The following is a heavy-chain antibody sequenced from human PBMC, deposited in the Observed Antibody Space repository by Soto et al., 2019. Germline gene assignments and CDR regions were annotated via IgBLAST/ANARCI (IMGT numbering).Heavy chain of an antibody. CDR1: GFTFSNYV. D-gene: IGHD2-15*01. CDR3: VKRAVANFDY. J-gene: IGHJ4*02. V-gene: IGHV3-23*01. CDR2: LTTGGLDA. Sequence: GSLRLSCAASGFTFSNYVMGWVRQAPGKGLEWVSSLTTGGLDAYYADSVRGRFNISRDNSRSTLFLQMNSLRGDDTAIYYCVKRAVANFDYWGQGTLVTVSS.